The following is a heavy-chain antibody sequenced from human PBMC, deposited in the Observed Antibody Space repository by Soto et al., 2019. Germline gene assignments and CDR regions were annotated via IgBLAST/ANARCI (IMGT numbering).Heavy chain of an antibody. J-gene: IGHJ1*01. CDR3: AISGYSSGWYGYFQH. CDR2: ISGSGGST. V-gene: IGHV3-23*01. D-gene: IGHD6-19*01. Sequence: EVQLLESGGGLVQPGGSLRLSCAAPGFTFSSYAMSWVRQAPGKGLDWVSAISGSGGSTYYADSVKGRFTISRDNSKNTMYLQMNSLRAEDTAVYYCAISGYSSGWYGYFQHWGQGTLVTLSS. CDR1: GFTFSSYA.